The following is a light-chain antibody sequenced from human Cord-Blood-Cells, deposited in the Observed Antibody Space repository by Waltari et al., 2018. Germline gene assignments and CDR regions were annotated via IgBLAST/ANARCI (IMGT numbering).Light chain of an antibody. J-gene: IGKJ4*01. CDR1: QGMSSY. V-gene: IGKV1-9*01. CDR3: QQLNSYPLT. Sequence: IQLTQSPSSLSASVGDRVTITCRASQGMSSYLAWYQQKPVKAPKLLIYAASTLQSGVPSRFSGSRSGTDFTLTISSLQPEDFATYYCQQLNSYPLTFGGGTKVEIK. CDR2: AAS.